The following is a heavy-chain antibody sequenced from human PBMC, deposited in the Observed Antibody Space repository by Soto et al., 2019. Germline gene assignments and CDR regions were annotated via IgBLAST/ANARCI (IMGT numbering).Heavy chain of an antibody. D-gene: IGHD1-1*01. J-gene: IGHJ4*02. V-gene: IGHV5-51*01. CDR1: GYSFTTYW. Sequence: GESLKISCQGSGYSFTTYWTVWVRQKPGKGLEWMGSVYPGDSDIRYSPNFQGQVTISADMSTTTAYLEWSILKASDTAVYFCATPGPLEMATTWFWGQGTPVTVSS. CDR2: VYPGDSDI. CDR3: ATPGPLEMATTWF.